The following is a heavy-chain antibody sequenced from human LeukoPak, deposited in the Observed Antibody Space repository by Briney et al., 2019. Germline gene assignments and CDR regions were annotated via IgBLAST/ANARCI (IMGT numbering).Heavy chain of an antibody. D-gene: IGHD3-22*01. CDR3: AKDPPYYYDSSGLFRGY. CDR1: GFTFSSYA. CDR2: ISGSGGST. Sequence: GGSLRLSCAASGFTFSSYAMSWVRQAPGKGLEWVLAISGSGGSTYYADSVKGRFTISRDNSKNTLYLQMNSLRAEDTAVYYCAKDPPYYYDSSGLFRGYWGQGTLVTVSS. J-gene: IGHJ4*02. V-gene: IGHV3-23*01.